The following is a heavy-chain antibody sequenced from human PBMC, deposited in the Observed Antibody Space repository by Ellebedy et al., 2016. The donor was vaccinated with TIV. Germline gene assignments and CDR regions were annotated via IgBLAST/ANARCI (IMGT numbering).Heavy chain of an antibody. Sequence: GESLKISCASSGFSFSSHHMHWVRQGTCKGLEWVSAIGSAGDTSYSGSVKGRFTISRENGKNSVYLQMNSLRAEDTAVYYWARASAGLDYWGQGTLVTVSS. CDR2: IGSAGDT. V-gene: IGHV3-13*01. D-gene: IGHD6-13*01. J-gene: IGHJ4*02. CDR3: ARASAGLDY. CDR1: GFSFSSHH.